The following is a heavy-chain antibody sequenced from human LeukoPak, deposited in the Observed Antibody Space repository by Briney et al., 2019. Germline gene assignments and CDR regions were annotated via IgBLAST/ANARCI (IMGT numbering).Heavy chain of an antibody. Sequence: PGGSLRLSCAASGFTFSNAWMSWVRQAPGKGLEWVGRIKSKTDGGTTDYAAPVKGRFTISRDDSKNTLYLQMNSLKTEDTAVYYCTTRSSGWYDFDYWGQGTLVTVSS. J-gene: IGHJ4*02. CDR1: GFTFSNAW. D-gene: IGHD6-19*01. CDR3: TTRSSGWYDFDY. V-gene: IGHV3-15*01. CDR2: IKSKTDGGTT.